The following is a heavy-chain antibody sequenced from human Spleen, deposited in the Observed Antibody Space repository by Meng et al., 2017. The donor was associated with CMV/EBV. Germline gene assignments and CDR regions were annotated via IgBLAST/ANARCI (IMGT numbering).Heavy chain of an antibody. D-gene: IGHD1-26*01. J-gene: IGHJ5*02. Sequence: SCKAFGYTFTAYHMHWVRQAPGQGLEWMGWINPNSGGTNFAQKFQGRVTMTRDTSISTAYMELSRLRSDDTAVYYCARGPLVGAGDAWGQGTLVTVSS. CDR3: ARGPLVGAGDA. CDR2: INPNSGGT. CDR1: GYTFTAYH. V-gene: IGHV1-2*02.